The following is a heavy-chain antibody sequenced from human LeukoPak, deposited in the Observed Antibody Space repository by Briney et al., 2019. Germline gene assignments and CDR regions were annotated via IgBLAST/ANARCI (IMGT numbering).Heavy chain of an antibody. CDR3: VRDRPHYYDRSGYYYAY. Sequence: ASVKVSCKASGGTFRSFAISWVRQAPGQALEWMGWISGNNGKPKYAQKFQDRVTMTADPSTSTVFVEMRSLRPDDTAVYYCVRDRPHYYDRSGYYYAYWGQGTLITVST. CDR1: GGTFRSFA. D-gene: IGHD3-22*01. J-gene: IGHJ4*02. CDR2: ISGNNGKP. V-gene: IGHV1-18*01.